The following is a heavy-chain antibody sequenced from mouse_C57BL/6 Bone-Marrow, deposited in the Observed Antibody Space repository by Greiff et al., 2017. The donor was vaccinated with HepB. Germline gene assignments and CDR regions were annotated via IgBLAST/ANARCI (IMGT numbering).Heavy chain of an antibody. CDR2: INYDGSST. J-gene: IGHJ3*01. Sequence: EVKLVESEGGLVQPGSSMKLSCTASGFTFSDYYMAWVRQVPEKGLEWVANINYDGSSTYYLDSLKSRFIISRDNAKNILYLQMSSLKSEDTATYYCARDGGYGSSYWFAYWGQGTLVTVSA. V-gene: IGHV5-16*01. CDR1: GFTFSDYY. D-gene: IGHD1-1*01. CDR3: ARDGGYGSSYWFAY.